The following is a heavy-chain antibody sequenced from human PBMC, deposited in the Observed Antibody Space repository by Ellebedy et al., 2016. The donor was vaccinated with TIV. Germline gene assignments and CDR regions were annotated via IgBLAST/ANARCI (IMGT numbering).Heavy chain of an antibody. CDR1: GFTVSTNY. J-gene: IGHJ6*02. Sequence: GESLKISCAASGFTVSTNYMNWVRQAPGEGLEWLSVIYSDAATYYADSVKGRFTISKDNSKNTLYLQMNSLRAEDTAVYYCARGFRFGMDVWGQGTTVTVSS. V-gene: IGHV3-66*01. CDR3: ARGFRFGMDV. D-gene: IGHD3-10*01. CDR2: IYSDAAT.